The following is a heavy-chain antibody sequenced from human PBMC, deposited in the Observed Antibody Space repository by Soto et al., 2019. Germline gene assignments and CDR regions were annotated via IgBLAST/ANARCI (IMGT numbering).Heavy chain of an antibody. V-gene: IGHV3-15*07. D-gene: IGHD5-12*01. Sequence: EVQLVESGGGLVKPGGSLRLSCAASGFTFSNAWMNWVRQAPGKGLEWVGRIKSKTDGGTTDYAAPVKVRFTISRDDSKNTLYLQMNSLNTEDPAVYYCTTDSEDGYNSDADYWGQGTLVTVSS. J-gene: IGHJ4*02. CDR1: GFTFSNAW. CDR2: IKSKTDGGTT. CDR3: TTDSEDGYNSDADY.